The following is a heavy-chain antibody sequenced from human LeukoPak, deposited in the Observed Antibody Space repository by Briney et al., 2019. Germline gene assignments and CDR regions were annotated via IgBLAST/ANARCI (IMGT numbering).Heavy chain of an antibody. CDR2: IRDDGSNK. CDR1: GFTFSSYG. D-gene: IGHD2-15*01. V-gene: IGHV3-30*02. CDR3: AKSGKGYCSGGSCYVFDY. J-gene: IGHJ4*02. Sequence: GGSLRLSCAASGFTFSSYGMNWVRQAPGKGLEWVATIRDDGSNKYYADSVKGRFTISRDNSKNTLYLQMNSLRAEDTAVYYCAKSGKGYCSGGSCYVFDYWGQGTLVTVSS.